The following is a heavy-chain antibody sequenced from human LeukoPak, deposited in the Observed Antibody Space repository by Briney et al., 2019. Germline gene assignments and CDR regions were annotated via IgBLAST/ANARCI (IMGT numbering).Heavy chain of an antibody. CDR2: ISAASTYI. Sequence: GGSLRLSCAASGFTFSNYDMNWVRQAPGKGLEWVSSISAASTYIYYADSVQGRFTTSRDNAKNSLYLQMSSLRAEDTAVYFCARGNYRYYDSSGYPFYFDYWGQGALVTVSS. CDR1: GFTFSNYD. V-gene: IGHV3-21*01. J-gene: IGHJ4*02. CDR3: ARGNYRYYDSSGYPFYFDY. D-gene: IGHD3-22*01.